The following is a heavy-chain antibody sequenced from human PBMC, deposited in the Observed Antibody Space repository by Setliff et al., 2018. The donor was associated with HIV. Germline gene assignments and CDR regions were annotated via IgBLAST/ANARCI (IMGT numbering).Heavy chain of an antibody. CDR2: IYSGGDTT. CDR1: GFTVNTNY. D-gene: IGHD3-3*01. J-gene: IGHJ4*02. V-gene: IGHV3-66*02. Sequence: GESLKISCAASGFTVNTNYMSWLRQAPGKGLEWVSIIYSGGDTTYYADSVKGRFTISRDNSQNTLYLQMNSLRGEDTAVYYCARWSGTYYDYWGQGTLVTVSS. CDR3: ARWSGTYYDY.